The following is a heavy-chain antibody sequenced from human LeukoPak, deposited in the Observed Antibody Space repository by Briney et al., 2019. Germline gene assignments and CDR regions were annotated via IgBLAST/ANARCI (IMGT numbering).Heavy chain of an antibody. CDR1: GYTFTSYA. CDR3: ARVVENCSSTSCYLDY. D-gene: IGHD2-2*01. CDR2: IIPIFGTA. Sequence: ASVKVSCKASGYTFTSYAISWVRQAPGQGLEWMGGIIPIFGTANYAQKFQGKVTITADESTSTAYMELSSLRSEDTAVYYCARVVENCSSTSCYLDYWGQGTLVTVSS. V-gene: IGHV1-69*13. J-gene: IGHJ4*02.